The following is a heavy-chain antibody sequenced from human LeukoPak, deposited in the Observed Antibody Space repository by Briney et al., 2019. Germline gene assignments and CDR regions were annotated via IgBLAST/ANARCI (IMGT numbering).Heavy chain of an antibody. V-gene: IGHV3-30*18. D-gene: IGHD1-26*01. CDR1: GFTFSSYG. J-gene: IGHJ4*02. CDR3: AKDGKWEVLRGYLDY. Sequence: GESLRLSCAASGFTFSSYGMNWVRQAPGKGLEWVAVISYDGSNKYYADSVKGRFTISRDNSKNTLYLQMNSLRAADTAVYYCAKDGKWEVLRGYLDYWGQGALVSVSS. CDR2: ISYDGSNK.